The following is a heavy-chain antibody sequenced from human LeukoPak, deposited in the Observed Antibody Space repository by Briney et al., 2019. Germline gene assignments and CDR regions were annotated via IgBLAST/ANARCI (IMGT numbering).Heavy chain of an antibody. CDR3: AKERTYYDFWSGYGFCAFDI. CDR2: INPSGGST. Sequence: ASVKVSCKASGYTFTSYYMHWVRQAPGQGLEWMGIINPSGGSTSYAQKFQGRVTMTRDTSTSTVYMELSSLRSDDTAVYYCAKERTYYDFWSGYGFCAFDIWGQGTMVTVSS. V-gene: IGHV1-46*01. CDR1: GYTFTSYY. D-gene: IGHD3-3*01. J-gene: IGHJ3*02.